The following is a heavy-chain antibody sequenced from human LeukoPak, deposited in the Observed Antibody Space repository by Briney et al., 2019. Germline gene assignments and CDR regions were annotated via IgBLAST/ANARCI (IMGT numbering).Heavy chain of an antibody. CDR3: AKPSSGYGSFDS. V-gene: IGHV3-23*01. CDR2: ISSSPTNT. CDR1: GFTLRSYA. D-gene: IGHD6-19*01. J-gene: IGHJ4*02. Sequence: GGSLRLSCPASGFTLRSYAMSWVRQAPGKRLEWVSAISSSPTNTYYADSVKGRFTISRDNSKNTLYLQMNSLKAEDTAVYYCAKPSSGYGSFDSWGQGTLVTVSS.